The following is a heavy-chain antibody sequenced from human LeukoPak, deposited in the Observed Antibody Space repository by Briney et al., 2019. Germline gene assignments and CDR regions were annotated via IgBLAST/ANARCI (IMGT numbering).Heavy chain of an antibody. CDR3: ARGGSSSWYWWFDP. J-gene: IGHJ5*02. CDR2: INHSGST. CDR1: GGSFSGYY. Sequence: ETLSLTCAVYGGSFSGYYWSWIRQPPGRGLEWIGEINHSGSTSYNPSLKSRVTISVDTTKNQFSLKLSSVTAADTAVYYCARGGSSSWYWWFDPWGQGTLVTVSS. D-gene: IGHD6-13*01. V-gene: IGHV4-34*01.